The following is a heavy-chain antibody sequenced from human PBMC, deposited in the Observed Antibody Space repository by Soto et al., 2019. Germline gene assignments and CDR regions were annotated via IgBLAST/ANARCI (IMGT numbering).Heavy chain of an antibody. D-gene: IGHD6-13*01. CDR2: IYPSGNT. J-gene: IGHJ4*02. V-gene: IGHV4-4*02. Sequence: SETLSLTCAVSGGSISSSNWWSWVRQAPGKGLEWIGEIYPSGNTNYNPSLTSPVTISIDKSKNHFSLQVRDVTAADTAVYYCARVMGVASGGTLDSWGQGALVTVSS. CDR3: ARVMGVASGGTLDS. CDR1: GGSISSSNW.